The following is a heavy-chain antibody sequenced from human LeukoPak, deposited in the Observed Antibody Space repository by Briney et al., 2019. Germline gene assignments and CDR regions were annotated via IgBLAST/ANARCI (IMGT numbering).Heavy chain of an antibody. V-gene: IGHV4-34*01. J-gene: IGHJ4*02. CDR3: ARSCSTSCPYYFDY. D-gene: IGHD2-2*01. Sequence: KPSETLSLTCAVNGGSFSGYYWSWIRQPPGKGLEWIGEINHSGSTKYNPSLKSRVTISVDTSKNQFSLKLSSVTAADTAVYYCARSCSTSCPYYFDYWGQGTLVTVSS. CDR2: INHSGST. CDR1: GGSFSGYY.